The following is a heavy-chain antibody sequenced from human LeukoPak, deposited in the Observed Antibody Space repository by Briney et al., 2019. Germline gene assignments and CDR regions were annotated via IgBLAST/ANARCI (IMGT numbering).Heavy chain of an antibody. V-gene: IGHV3-23*01. J-gene: IGHJ4*02. CDR1: GFTFSSYG. D-gene: IGHD5-24*01. Sequence: GGSLRLSCAASGFTFSSYGMHWVRQASGKGLEWVSAFSGSGGDTYYADSVKGRFTISRDNSKNTLYLQMNSLRAEDTAVYYCAKSGYNRFDYWGQGTLVTVSS. CDR3: AKSGYNRFDY. CDR2: FSGSGGDT.